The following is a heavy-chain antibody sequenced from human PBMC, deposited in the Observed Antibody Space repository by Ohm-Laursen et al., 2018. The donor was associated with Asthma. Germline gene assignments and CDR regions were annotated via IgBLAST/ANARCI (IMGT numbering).Heavy chain of an antibody. D-gene: IGHD6-13*01. J-gene: IGHJ4*02. CDR1: GFTFSRYA. CDR3: AKDSLRYSSSWYYFDY. CDR2: ISWNSGSI. Sequence: SLRLSCAASGFTFSRYAISWVRQAPGKGLEWVSGISWNSGSIGYADSVKGRFTISRDNAKNSLYLQMNSLRAEDTALYYCAKDSLRYSSSWYYFDYWGQGTLVTVSS. V-gene: IGHV3-9*01.